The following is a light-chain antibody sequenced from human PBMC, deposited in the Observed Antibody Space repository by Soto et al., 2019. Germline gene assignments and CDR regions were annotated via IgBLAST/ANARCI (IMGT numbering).Light chain of an antibody. Sequence: DIQMTQSQSSLAASVAEIVTITCRASQNIHSFLNWYQQKPEKAPQVLIYGGSALQSGVPSRFSGSGSGTDFTLTISSLQPEDFASYFCQQSYNIPFTFGRGTRVDI. V-gene: IGKV1-39*01. CDR2: GGS. J-gene: IGKJ3*01. CDR3: QQSYNIPFT. CDR1: QNIHSF.